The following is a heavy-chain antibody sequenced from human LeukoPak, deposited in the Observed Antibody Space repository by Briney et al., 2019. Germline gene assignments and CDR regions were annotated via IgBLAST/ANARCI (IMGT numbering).Heavy chain of an antibody. Sequence: GRSLRLSCAASGFTFSSYAMHWVRQAPGKGLEWVAVISYDGSNKYYADSVKGRFTISRDNSKYTLYLQMNSLRAEDTAVYYCARVGNSYDQDYYYYGMDVWGQGTTVTVSS. J-gene: IGHJ6*02. D-gene: IGHD3-22*01. CDR3: ARVGNSYDQDYYYYGMDV. CDR1: GFTFSSYA. CDR2: ISYDGSNK. V-gene: IGHV3-30-3*01.